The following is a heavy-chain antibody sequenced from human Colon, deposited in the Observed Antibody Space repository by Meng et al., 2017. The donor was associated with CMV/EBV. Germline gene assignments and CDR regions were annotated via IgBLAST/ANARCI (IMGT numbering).Heavy chain of an antibody. V-gene: IGHV3-30*18. CDR2: ISYDGSNK. CDR3: AKSPTYDSSGYYGNWFDP. D-gene: IGHD3-22*01. Sequence: FSFSSYGMHWVRQAPGKGLEWVVVISYDGSNKYYADSVKGRFTISRDNSKNTLYLQMNSLRAEDTAVYYCAKSPTYDSSGYYGNWFDPWGQGTLVTVSS. CDR1: FSFSSYG. J-gene: IGHJ5*02.